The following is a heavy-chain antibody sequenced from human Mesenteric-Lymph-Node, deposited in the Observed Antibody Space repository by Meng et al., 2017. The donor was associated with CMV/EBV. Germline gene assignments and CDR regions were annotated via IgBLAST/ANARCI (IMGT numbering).Heavy chain of an antibody. V-gene: IGHV3-9*01. Sequence: SLKISCAASGFTFSSYGMHWVRQAPGKGLEWVSGISWNSGSIGYADSVKGRFTISRDNAKNSLYLQMNSLRAEDTALYYCAKDISSSDRGDAFDIWGQGTMVTVSS. CDR1: GFTFSSYG. D-gene: IGHD6-6*01. CDR2: ISWNSGSI. J-gene: IGHJ3*02. CDR3: AKDISSSDRGDAFDI.